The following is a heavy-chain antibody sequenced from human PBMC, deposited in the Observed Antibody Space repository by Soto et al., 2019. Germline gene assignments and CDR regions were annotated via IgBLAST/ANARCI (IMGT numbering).Heavy chain of an antibody. CDR1: GGSISSYY. D-gene: IGHD3-10*01. CDR2: IYYSGST. J-gene: IGHJ4*02. CDR3: ARHNYGSGSTYFDY. V-gene: IGHV4-59*08. Sequence: SETLSLTCTVSGGSISSYYWGWIWQPPGKGLEWIGYIYYSGSTNYNPSLKSRVTISVDTSKNQFSLKLNSMTAADTAVYYCARHNYGSGSTYFDYWGQGTLVTVSS.